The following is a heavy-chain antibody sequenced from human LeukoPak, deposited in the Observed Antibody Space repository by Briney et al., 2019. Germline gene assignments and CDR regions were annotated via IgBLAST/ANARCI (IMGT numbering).Heavy chain of an antibody. Sequence: PGGSLRLSCAASGFTFSSYSMNWVRQAPGKGLEWVSSISSSSSYIYYADSMKGRFTISRDNAKNSLYLQMNSLRAEDTAVYYCARDRVAYCGGDCLPHNWGQGTLVTVSS. CDR1: GFTFSSYS. CDR3: ARDRVAYCGGDCLPHN. J-gene: IGHJ4*02. V-gene: IGHV3-21*01. CDR2: ISSSSSYI. D-gene: IGHD2-21*02.